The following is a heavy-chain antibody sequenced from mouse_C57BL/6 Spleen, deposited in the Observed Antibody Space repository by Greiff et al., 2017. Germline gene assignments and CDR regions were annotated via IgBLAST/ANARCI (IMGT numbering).Heavy chain of an antibody. CDR1: GYTFTSYW. CDR3: AREEATVVAPYAMDY. V-gene: IGHV1-55*01. J-gene: IGHJ4*01. Sequence: QLQQPGAELVKPGASVKMSCKASGYTFTSYWITWVKQRPGQGFEWIGEIYPGSGSTNYNEKFKSKATLTVDTSSSTAYMQLSSLTSEDSAVYYCAREEATVVAPYAMDYWGQGTSVTVSS. D-gene: IGHD1-1*01. CDR2: IYPGSGST.